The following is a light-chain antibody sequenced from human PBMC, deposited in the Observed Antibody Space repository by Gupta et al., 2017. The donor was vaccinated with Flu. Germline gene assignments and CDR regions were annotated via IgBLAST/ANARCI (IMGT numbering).Light chain of an antibody. CDR1: SLRSYF. CDR2: GEN. CDR3: SSRDTSGNHLV. V-gene: IGLV3-19*01. Sequence: VTGPLCEIARNTCQGDSLRSYFADWYQQKPGQAPILVIYGENDRPSGIPDRFSGSDSGSTASLTITGAQAEDEADYYCSSRDTSGNHLVFGTGTKVTVL. J-gene: IGLJ1*01.